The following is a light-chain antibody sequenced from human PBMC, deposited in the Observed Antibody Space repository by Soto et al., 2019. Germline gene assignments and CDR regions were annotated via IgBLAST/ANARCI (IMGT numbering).Light chain of an antibody. V-gene: IGKV1-6*01. CDR3: LQDYNYPPT. CDR2: AAS. Sequence: AIQMTQSPSSLSASVGDRVTITYRASQGIRNDLGWYQQKPGKAPKLLIYAASSLQSGVPSRFSGSGSGTDFTLAISSLQPEDFATYYCLQDYNYPPTFGQGTKVEIK. J-gene: IGKJ1*01. CDR1: QGIRND.